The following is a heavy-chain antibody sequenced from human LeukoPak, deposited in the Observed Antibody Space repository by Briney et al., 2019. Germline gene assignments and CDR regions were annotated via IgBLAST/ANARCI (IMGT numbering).Heavy chain of an antibody. J-gene: IGHJ4*02. CDR3: ASWSSLGSGYYIDY. V-gene: IGHV3-23*01. Sequence: GGSLRLSCAASGFTFSSYAMSWVRQAPGKGLEWVSAISGSGGSTYYADSVKGRFTISRDNANNTLYLQMNSLRAEDTAVYYCASWSSLGSGYYIDYWGQGTLVTVSS. CDR1: GFTFSSYA. D-gene: IGHD3-22*01. CDR2: ISGSGGST.